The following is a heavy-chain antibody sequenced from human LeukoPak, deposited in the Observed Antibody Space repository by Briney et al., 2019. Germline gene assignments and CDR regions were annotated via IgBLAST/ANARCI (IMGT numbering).Heavy chain of an antibody. J-gene: IGHJ5*01. CDR1: GGSFSGYY. Sequence: SETLSLTCAVSGGSFSGYYWSWIRQPPGKGLEWIGYIYYSGSTNYNPSLKSRVTISVDTSKNQFSLKLNSVTAADTAVYYCARGRNLEWFDYWGQGTLVTVSS. CDR3: ARGRNLEWFDY. D-gene: IGHD3-3*01. V-gene: IGHV4-59*01. CDR2: IYYSGST.